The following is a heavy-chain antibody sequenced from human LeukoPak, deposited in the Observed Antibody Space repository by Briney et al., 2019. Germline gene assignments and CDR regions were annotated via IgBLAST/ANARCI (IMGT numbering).Heavy chain of an antibody. CDR2: IYSGGNT. V-gene: IGHV3-66*01. J-gene: IGHJ4*02. CDR3: ARGIAAAGIVGVFDY. Sequence: GGSLRLSCAASGFSVSSNHMSWVRQAPRKGLEWVSVIYSGGNTHYADSVKGRFTISRDNSKNTLYLQMNSLRAEDTAVYYCARGIAAAGIVGVFDYWGQGTLVTVSS. CDR1: GFSVSSNH. D-gene: IGHD6-13*01.